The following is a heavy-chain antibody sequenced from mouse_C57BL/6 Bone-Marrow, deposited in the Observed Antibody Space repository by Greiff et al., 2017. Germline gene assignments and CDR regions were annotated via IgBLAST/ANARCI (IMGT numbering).Heavy chain of an antibody. J-gene: IGHJ2*01. Sequence: EVKLVESGGGLVKPGGSLKLSCAASGFTFSDYGMHWVRQAPEKGLEWVAYISSGSSTIYYADTVKGRFTISRDNAKNTLFLQMTSLRSEDTAMYYCARNYYTPYYFDYWGQGTTLTVSS. V-gene: IGHV5-17*01. CDR1: GFTFSDYG. CDR3: ARNYYTPYYFDY. CDR2: ISSGSSTI. D-gene: IGHD2-12*01.